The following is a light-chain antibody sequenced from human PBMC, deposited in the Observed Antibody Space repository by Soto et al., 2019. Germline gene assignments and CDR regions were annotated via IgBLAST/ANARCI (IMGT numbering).Light chain of an antibody. CDR2: DAS. Sequence: DIQLTQSPSSLSGSVGDRVTIICRASQSISTWLAWYQLKPGKAPKLLIYDASTLEGGVPSRFSGIGSGTEFALTISGLQPDECGTYYCQHSWTFGQGTKVDIK. CDR3: QHSWT. V-gene: IGKV1-5*02. CDR1: QSISTW. J-gene: IGKJ1*01.